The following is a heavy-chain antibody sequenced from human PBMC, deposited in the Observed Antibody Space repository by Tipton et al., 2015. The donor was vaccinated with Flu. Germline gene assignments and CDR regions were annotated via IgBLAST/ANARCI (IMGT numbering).Heavy chain of an antibody. D-gene: IGHD3-9*01. CDR1: GYTFIAYY. J-gene: IGHJ4*02. V-gene: IGHV1-2*02. CDR2: INPKSGAT. CDR3: ARRSRYGDLPFDS. Sequence: QVQLVQSGAEVQKPGASVKVSCKVSGYTFIAYYIHWVRQAPGQGLEWMGWINPKSGATNYAQKFEGRVNMTRDTSINTASMELSSLRSDDTAAFYCARRSRYGDLPFDSWGQGTLITVSS.